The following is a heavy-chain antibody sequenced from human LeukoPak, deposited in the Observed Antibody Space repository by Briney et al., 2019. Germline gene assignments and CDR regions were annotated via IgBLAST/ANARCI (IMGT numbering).Heavy chain of an antibody. J-gene: IGHJ4*02. V-gene: IGHV4-34*01. CDR2: INHSGST. Sequence: SETLSLTCAVYGGSFSGYYWSWIRQPPGKGLEWIGEINHSGSTNYNPSLKSRVTISVDTSKNQFSLKMRSVTAADTAVYYCARVRDGYKLDYWGQGTLVTVSS. CDR1: GGSFSGYY. CDR3: ARVRDGYKLDY. D-gene: IGHD5-24*01.